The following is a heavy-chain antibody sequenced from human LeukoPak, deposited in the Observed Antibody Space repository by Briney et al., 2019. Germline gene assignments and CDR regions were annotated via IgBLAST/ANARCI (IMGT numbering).Heavy chain of an antibody. CDR2: IYHSGST. CDR1: GYSISSGYY. Sequence: SETLSLTCTVSGYSISSGYYWGWIRQPPGKGLEWIGSIYHSGSTYYNPSLKSRVTISVDTSKNQFSLKLSSVTAADTAVYYCATGGVAARPIDYWGQGTLVTVSS. CDR3: ATGGVAARPIDY. V-gene: IGHV4-38-2*02. D-gene: IGHD6-6*01. J-gene: IGHJ4*02.